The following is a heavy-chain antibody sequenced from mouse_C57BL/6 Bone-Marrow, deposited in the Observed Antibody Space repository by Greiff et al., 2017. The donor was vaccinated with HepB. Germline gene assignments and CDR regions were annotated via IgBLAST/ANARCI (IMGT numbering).Heavy chain of an antibody. CDR1: GFTFSDYY. CDR2: INYDGSST. D-gene: IGHD1-1*01. CDR3: AREGTTSGYFDV. V-gene: IGHV5-16*01. Sequence: EVKVVESEGGLVQPGSSMKLSCTASGFTFSDYYMAWVRQVPEKGLEWVANINYDGSSTYYLDSLKSRFIISRDNAKNILYLQMSSLKSEDTATYYCAREGTTSGYFDVWGTGTTVTVSS. J-gene: IGHJ1*03.